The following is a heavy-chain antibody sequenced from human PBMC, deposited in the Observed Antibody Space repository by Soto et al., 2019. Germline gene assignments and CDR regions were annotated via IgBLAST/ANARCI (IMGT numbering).Heavy chain of an antibody. J-gene: IGHJ6*02. V-gene: IGHV1-46*01. CDR3: ARDREPFYYYYGMDV. CDR1: GYTFTSYY. CDR2: INPSGGST. Sequence: ASVKVSCKASGYTFTSYYMHWVRQAPGQGLEWMGIINPSGGSTSYAQKFQGRVTMTRDTSTSTVYMELSSLRSEDTAVYYCARDREPFYYYYGMDVWGQGTTVTVSS.